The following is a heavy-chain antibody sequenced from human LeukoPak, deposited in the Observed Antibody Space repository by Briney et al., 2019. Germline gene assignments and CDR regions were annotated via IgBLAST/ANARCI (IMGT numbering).Heavy chain of an antibody. V-gene: IGHV3-53*01. D-gene: IGHD5-18*01. Sequence: PGGSLRLSCAASGFSVSSKYMSWVRQAPGKGLEWVSVIYTGGSTYYSDSVKGRFTISRDNSENTLYLQMTSLRAEDTAVYYCARGYTYGHDAYDIWGQGTMVTVSS. CDR3: ARGYTYGHDAYDI. CDR1: GFSVSSKY. J-gene: IGHJ3*02. CDR2: IYTGGST.